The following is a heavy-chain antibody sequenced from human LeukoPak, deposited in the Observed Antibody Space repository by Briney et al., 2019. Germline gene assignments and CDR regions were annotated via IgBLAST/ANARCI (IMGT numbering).Heavy chain of an antibody. CDR1: GGSISSYY. D-gene: IGHD3-22*01. V-gene: IGHV4-59*08. Sequence: SKTLSLTCTVSGGSISSYYWSWIRQPPGKGLEWIGYIYYSGSTNYNPSLKSRVTISVDTSKNQFSLKLSSVTAADTAVYYCARGPFYYDSSGYSNDYWGQGTLVTVSS. CDR3: ARGPFYYDSSGYSNDY. CDR2: IYYSGST. J-gene: IGHJ4*02.